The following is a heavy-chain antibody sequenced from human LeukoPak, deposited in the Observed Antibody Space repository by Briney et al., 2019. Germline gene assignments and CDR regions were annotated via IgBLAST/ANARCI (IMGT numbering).Heavy chain of an antibody. CDR3: ARDYTAMDFYPTSPEAPFDY. D-gene: IGHD5-18*01. Sequence: ASVKVSCKASGYTFTSYGISWVRQAPGQGLEWMGWISAYNGNTNYAQKLQGRVTMTTDTSTSTAYMELRSLRSDDTAVYYCARDYTAMDFYPTSPEAPFDYWGRGTLVTVSS. V-gene: IGHV1-18*01. CDR2: ISAYNGNT. CDR1: GYTFTSYG. J-gene: IGHJ4*02.